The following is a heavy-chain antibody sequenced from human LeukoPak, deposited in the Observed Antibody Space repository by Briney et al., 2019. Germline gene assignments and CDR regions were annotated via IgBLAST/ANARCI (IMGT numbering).Heavy chain of an antibody. D-gene: IGHD5-12*01. J-gene: IGHJ4*02. Sequence: GGSLRLSCAASGFTFSSYAMSWVRQAPGKGLEWVSAISSSGATTYYADSVKGRFTISRDNSKNTLYLQMNSLRAEDTAVYYCAKSAGLRYFDYWGQGTLVTVSS. CDR3: AKSAGLRYFDY. CDR1: GFTFSSYA. V-gene: IGHV3-23*01. CDR2: ISSSGATT.